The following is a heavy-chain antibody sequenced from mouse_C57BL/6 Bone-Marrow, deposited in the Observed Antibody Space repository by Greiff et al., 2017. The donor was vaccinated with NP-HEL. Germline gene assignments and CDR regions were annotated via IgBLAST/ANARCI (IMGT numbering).Heavy chain of an antibody. J-gene: IGHJ4*01. CDR3: TGYYSNYCAMDD. V-gene: IGHV6-3*01. D-gene: IGHD2-5*01. Sequence: EVKLMESGGGLVQPGGSMKLSCVASGFTFSNYWMNWVRQSPEKGLEWVAQIRLKSDNYATHYAESVQGRFTISRDDSKSSVSLQMNNLMAEDTGIYYGTGYYSNYCAMDDWGQGTSVTGSS. CDR2: IRLKSDNYAT. CDR1: GFTFSNYW.